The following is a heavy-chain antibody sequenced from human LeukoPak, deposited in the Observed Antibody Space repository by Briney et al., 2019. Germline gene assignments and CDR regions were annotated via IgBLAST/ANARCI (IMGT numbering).Heavy chain of an antibody. Sequence: ASVKVSCKASGYTFATYAMHWVRQAPGQRLEWMGWINAGNGNTKYSQEFQGRVTITRDTSASTAYMELSSLRSEDTAVYYCARGLLWFGELLDYWGQGTLVTVSS. CDR3: ARGLLWFGELLDY. CDR1: GYTFATYA. CDR2: INAGNGNT. J-gene: IGHJ4*02. D-gene: IGHD3-10*01. V-gene: IGHV1-3*01.